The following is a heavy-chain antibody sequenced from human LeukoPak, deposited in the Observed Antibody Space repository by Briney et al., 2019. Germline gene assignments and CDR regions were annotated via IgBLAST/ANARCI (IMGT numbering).Heavy chain of an antibody. CDR2: ISSSSSTT. D-gene: IGHD1/OR15-1a*01. J-gene: IGHJ4*02. CDR1: GFTFSSYS. CDR3: AKVEQRFPYFDY. V-gene: IGHV3-48*01. Sequence: GGSLRLSCAASGFTFSSYSMSWVRQAPGKGLEWVSYISSSSSTTYYADSVKGRFTISRDNSKNTLYLQMNSLRAEDTAVYYCAKVEQRFPYFDYWGQGTLVTVSS.